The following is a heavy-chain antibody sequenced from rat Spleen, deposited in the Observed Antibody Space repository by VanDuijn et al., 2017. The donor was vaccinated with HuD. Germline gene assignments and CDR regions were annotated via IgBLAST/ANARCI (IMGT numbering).Heavy chain of an antibody. CDR2: INKDSSTI. V-gene: IGHV4-2*01. Sequence: EVQLVESDGGLVQPGRSLKLSCAASGFTFSDYYMAWVRQAPGKGLEWIGEINKDSSTIKYTPSLKDKFTISRDNAQNTLYLQMSKLGSEDTAIYYCVRERLGVEGWGQGVMVTVSS. CDR1: GFTFSDYY. J-gene: IGHJ2*01. CDR3: VRERLGVEG. D-gene: IGHD4-3*01.